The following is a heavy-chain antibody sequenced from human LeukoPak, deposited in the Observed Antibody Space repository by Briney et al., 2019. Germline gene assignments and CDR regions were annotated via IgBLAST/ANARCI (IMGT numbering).Heavy chain of an antibody. V-gene: IGHV2-70*11. Sequence: SAPALVKPTQTLTLTCTFFGFSLNTAGVCVNWIRQPPGKALVWLSRIDSDGATYYNTSLKTRITISKNTAQNQVVLTMTSVEPVDTATYYCARMSSYLPGIDYWGQGTLVTVSS. D-gene: IGHD5-12*01. J-gene: IGHJ4*02. CDR3: ARMSSYLPGIDY. CDR1: GFSLNTAGVC. CDR2: IDSDGAT.